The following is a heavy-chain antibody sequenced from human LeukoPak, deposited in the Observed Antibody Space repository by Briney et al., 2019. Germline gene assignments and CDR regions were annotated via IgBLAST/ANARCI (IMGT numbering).Heavy chain of an antibody. D-gene: IGHD6-19*01. J-gene: IGHJ4*02. V-gene: IGHV4-39*01. CDR3: ASQDKYSSVEY. Sequence: SETLSLTCTVSGGSISSSSYYWGWIRQPPGKGLEWTGSIYYSGSTYYNPSLKSRVTISVDTSKNEFSLKLSSVTAADTAVYYCASQDKYSSVEYWGQGTLVTVSS. CDR1: GGSISSSSYY. CDR2: IYYSGST.